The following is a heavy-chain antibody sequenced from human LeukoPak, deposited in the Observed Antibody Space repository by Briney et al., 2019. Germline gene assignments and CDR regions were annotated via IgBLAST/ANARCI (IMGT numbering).Heavy chain of an antibody. CDR2: INHSGST. CDR1: GGSFSGYY. J-gene: IGHJ6*02. V-gene: IGHV4-34*01. CDR3: ARGLRIAAAVFYHYYGMDV. D-gene: IGHD6-13*01. Sequence: SETLSLTCAVYGGSFSGYYWSWIRQPPGKGLEWIGEINHSGSTNYNPSLKSRVTISVDTSKNQFSLKLSSVTAADTAVYYCARGLRIAAAVFYHYYGMDVWGQGTTVTVSS.